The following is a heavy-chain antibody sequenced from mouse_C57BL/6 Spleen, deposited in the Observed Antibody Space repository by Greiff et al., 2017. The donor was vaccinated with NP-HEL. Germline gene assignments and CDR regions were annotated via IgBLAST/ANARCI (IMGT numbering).Heavy chain of an antibody. V-gene: IGHV1-9*01. CDR1: GYTFTGYW. CDR3: ARWGGSSYKRVYYDAMDY. CDR2: ILPGSGST. Sequence: QVQLQQSGAELMKPGASVKLSCKASGYTFTGYWIEWVKQRPGHGLEWIGEILPGSGSTNYNEKFKGKATLTADTSSNPAYMQLSSLTTEDSAIYYGARWGGSSYKRVYYDAMDYWGQGTTVTVSS. D-gene: IGHD1-1*01. J-gene: IGHJ4*01.